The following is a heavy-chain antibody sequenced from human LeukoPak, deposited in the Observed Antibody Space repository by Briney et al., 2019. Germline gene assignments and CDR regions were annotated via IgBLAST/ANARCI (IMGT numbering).Heavy chain of an antibody. CDR1: GFSFSDSP. Sequence: TGGSLRLSCAASGFSFSDSPIHWVRQASGKGLEWVGRIRSKDQNSATAYAESVKGRFTISRDDSKNMAYLQMNSPRIEDTAVYYCESSITKAGGSWGQGTLVTVSS. V-gene: IGHV3-73*01. CDR2: IRSKDQNSAT. D-gene: IGHD2-21*01. J-gene: IGHJ5*02. CDR3: ESSITKAGGS.